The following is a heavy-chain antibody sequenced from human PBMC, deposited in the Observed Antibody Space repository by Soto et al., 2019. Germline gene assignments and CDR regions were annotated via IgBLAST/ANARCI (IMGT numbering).Heavy chain of an antibody. CDR3: ASDRSLGSTLYFHLDY. CDR2: ISSSSARI. J-gene: IGHJ4*02. CDR1: GFTFSSYA. V-gene: IGHV3-48*02. Sequence: PGGSLRLSCAASGFTFSSYAMNWVRQAPGKGLEWVSYISSSSARIEYADSVKGRFTISRDNAKKSLYLQMNSLRDEDTAVYYCASDRSLGSTLYFHLDYWGQGALVTV. D-gene: IGHD1-26*01.